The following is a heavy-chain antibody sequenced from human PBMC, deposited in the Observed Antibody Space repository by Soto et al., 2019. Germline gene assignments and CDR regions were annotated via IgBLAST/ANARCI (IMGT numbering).Heavy chain of an antibody. J-gene: IGHJ6*02. V-gene: IGHV3-30*18. CDR2: ISYDGSNK. D-gene: IGHD2-21*02. Sequence: GGSLRLSCAASGFTFSSYGMHWVRQAPGKGLEWVAVISYDGSNKYYADSVKGRFTISRDNSKNTLYLQMNSLRAEDTAVYYCAKVDSWVVVTAYYYGMDVWGQGTTVTVSS. CDR3: AKVDSWVVVTAYYYGMDV. CDR1: GFTFSSYG.